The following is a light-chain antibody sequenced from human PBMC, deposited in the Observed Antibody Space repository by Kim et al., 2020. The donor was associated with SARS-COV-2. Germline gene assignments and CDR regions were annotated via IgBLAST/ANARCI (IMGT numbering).Light chain of an antibody. CDR3: CSYAGAYAYV. V-gene: IGLV2-11*01. CDR1: GSDVGNYKF. Sequence: GQSVTISCTGSGSDVGNYKFVSWYQQHPGKAPKLIIYDITKRSSGVPDRFSGAKSGNTASLTISGLQAEDEADYYCCSYAGAYAYVFGTGTKVTVL. J-gene: IGLJ1*01. CDR2: DIT.